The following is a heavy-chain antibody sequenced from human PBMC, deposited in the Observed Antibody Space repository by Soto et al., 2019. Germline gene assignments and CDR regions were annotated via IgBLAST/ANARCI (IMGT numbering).Heavy chain of an antibody. CDR1: GGSISSYY. CDR3: ARDSPYYYDSSGYSAPTFDY. Sequence: SETLSLTCTVTGGSISSYYWSWIRQPPGKGLEWIGYIYYSGSTNYNPSLKSRVTISVDTSKNQFSLKLSSVTAADTAVYYCARDSPYYYDSSGYSAPTFDYWGQGTLVTVS. D-gene: IGHD3-22*01. V-gene: IGHV4-59*01. CDR2: IYYSGST. J-gene: IGHJ4*02.